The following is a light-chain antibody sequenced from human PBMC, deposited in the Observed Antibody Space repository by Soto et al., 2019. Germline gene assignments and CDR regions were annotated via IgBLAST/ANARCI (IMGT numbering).Light chain of an antibody. CDR3: QQYNDSPLT. V-gene: IGKV3-15*01. Sequence: EIVMTQSPVTLSVSPGERATLSYRASQSVSSNLTWYQQKPGQAPSLLIYGAFTRATGIPARFSGTGSGTEFTLTISSLQSEDFALYYCQQYNDSPLTFGQGTKVDI. CDR2: GAF. CDR1: QSVSSN. J-gene: IGKJ1*01.